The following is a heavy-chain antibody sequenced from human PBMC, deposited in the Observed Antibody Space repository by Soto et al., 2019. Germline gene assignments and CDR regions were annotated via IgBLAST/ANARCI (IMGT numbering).Heavy chain of an antibody. CDR3: APRRRTDGTYNWFDP. V-gene: IGHV2-5*02. D-gene: IGHD1-1*01. Sequence: QITLKESGPTLVKPTQTLTLTCTFSGFSLNTRGVGVGWIRQPPGKALAWLAIVYWDDDKYYNPLLQSRLTNTKDASRNLVVLAMTNVDPVDTATYCCAPRRRTDGTYNWFDPWGQGTLVIVSS. CDR1: GFSLNTRGVG. J-gene: IGHJ5*02. CDR2: VYWDDDK.